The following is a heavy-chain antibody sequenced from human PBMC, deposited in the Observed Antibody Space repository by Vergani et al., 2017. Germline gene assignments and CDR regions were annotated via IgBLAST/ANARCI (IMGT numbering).Heavy chain of an antibody. CDR2: IIPILGIA. D-gene: IGHD6-13*01. V-gene: IGHV1-69*02. J-gene: IGHJ1*01. Sequence: QVQLVQSGAEVKKPGSSVKVSCKASGGTFSSYTISWVRQAPGQGLEWMGRIIPILGIANYAQKFQGRATITADKSTSTAYMELSSLRSEDTAVYYCARGHTIAAAVYEYFQHWGQGTLVTVSS. CDR3: ARGHTIAAAVYEYFQH. CDR1: GGTFSSYT.